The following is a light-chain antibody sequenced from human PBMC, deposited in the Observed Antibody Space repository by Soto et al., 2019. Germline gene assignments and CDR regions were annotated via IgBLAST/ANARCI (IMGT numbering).Light chain of an antibody. CDR3: SSFVAGNNYWV. V-gene: IGLV2-8*01. Sequence: QSVLTQPPSASGPPGRSVTISCTGTSSDVGCYDYVSWFQQHPGKAPKLIIYEVTKRPSGVPDRFSASKSGNTASQPVSGLQAEDEADYYCSSFVAGNNYWVFGGRTQLTVL. CDR2: EVT. J-gene: IGLJ3*02. CDR1: SSDVGCYDY.